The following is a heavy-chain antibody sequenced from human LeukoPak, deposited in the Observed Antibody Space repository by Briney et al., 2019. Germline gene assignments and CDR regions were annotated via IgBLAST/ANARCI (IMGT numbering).Heavy chain of an antibody. CDR3: TKESVTCLDY. Sequence: TGGSLRLSCAASGFIFNYYSMNWVRQAPGKGREWVSYISSMSSSIYYADSVTGRFTISRDNAKTSMYLQMNRLTDEDTAVSYCTKESVTCLDYWGQGTLVTVSS. J-gene: IGHJ4*02. CDR2: ISSMSSSI. D-gene: IGHD2-21*02. CDR1: GFIFNYYS. V-gene: IGHV3-48*02.